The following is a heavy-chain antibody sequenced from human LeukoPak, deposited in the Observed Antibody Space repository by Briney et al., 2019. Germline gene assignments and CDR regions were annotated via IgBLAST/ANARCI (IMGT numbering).Heavy chain of an antibody. CDR2: ISGGAENT. Sequence: PGGSLRLSCEASGFTFSHYAMAWVRQSPGKGLDWLSTISGGAENTHYADSVKGRFTISRDNAKNSLYLQMNSLSADDTSIYYCARGPNYGDRVDYLDSWGQGTEVTVSS. CDR3: ARGPNYGDRVDYLDS. CDR1: GFTFSHYA. J-gene: IGHJ4*02. V-gene: IGHV3-23*01. D-gene: IGHD4/OR15-4a*01.